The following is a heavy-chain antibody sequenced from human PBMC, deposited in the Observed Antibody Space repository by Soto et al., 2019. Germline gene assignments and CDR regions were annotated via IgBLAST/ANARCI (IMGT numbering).Heavy chain of an antibody. CDR2: IVVGSGNT. D-gene: IGHD3-3*01. V-gene: IGHV1-58*01. CDR1: GFTFTSSA. Sequence: ASVKVSCKASGFTFTSSAVQWVRQARGQRLEWIGWIVVGSGNTNYAQKFQERVTITRDMSTSTAYMELSSLRSEDTAVYYCARDSGYYDFWSGYYPPQGGDYYYGMDVWGQGTTVTVSS. J-gene: IGHJ6*02. CDR3: ARDSGYYDFWSGYYPPQGGDYYYGMDV.